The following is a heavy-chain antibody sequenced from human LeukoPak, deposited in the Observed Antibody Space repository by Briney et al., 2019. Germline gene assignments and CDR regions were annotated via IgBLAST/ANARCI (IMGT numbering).Heavy chain of an antibody. D-gene: IGHD2-2*01. CDR2: ISGSGGST. V-gene: IGHV3-23*01. CDR3: AKDQGSCSRTSCYFAY. CDR1: GVTFSSYA. J-gene: IGHJ4*02. Sequence: GGCLRLSCAASGVTFSSYAMSWVRQAPGKGLECGSAISGSGGSTYYADSVKGRFTISRDNSKNTLYLQMNSLRAEDTAVYYCAKDQGSCSRTSCYFAYWGQGTLVSVSS.